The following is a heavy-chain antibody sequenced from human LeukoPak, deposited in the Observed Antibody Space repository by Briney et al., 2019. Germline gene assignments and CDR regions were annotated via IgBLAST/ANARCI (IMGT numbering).Heavy chain of an antibody. Sequence: NSGGSLRLSCAASGFTFSSYWMSWVRQAPGKGLEWIGTIYYTGSTYYNPSLKSRVTISVDTSKNQFSLKLSSVTAADTAVYYCARLRVGATDYWGQGTLVTVSS. CDR2: IYYTGST. CDR1: GFTFSSYW. V-gene: IGHV4-39*01. D-gene: IGHD1-26*01. J-gene: IGHJ4*02. CDR3: ARLRVGATDY.